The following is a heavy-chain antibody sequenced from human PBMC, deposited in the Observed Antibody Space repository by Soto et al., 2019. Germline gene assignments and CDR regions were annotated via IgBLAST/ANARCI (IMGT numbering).Heavy chain of an antibody. Sequence: PWGSLLISCASSVFTFSSYAMHWVRQAPGKGLEWVAVISYDGSNKYYADSVKGRFTISRDNSKNTLYLQMNSLRAEDTAVYYCARALDGGNSVPWGPGTLVTVSS. J-gene: IGHJ5*02. CDR3: ARALDGGNSVP. V-gene: IGHV3-30-3*01. CDR1: VFTFSSYA. D-gene: IGHD2-21*02. CDR2: ISYDGSNK.